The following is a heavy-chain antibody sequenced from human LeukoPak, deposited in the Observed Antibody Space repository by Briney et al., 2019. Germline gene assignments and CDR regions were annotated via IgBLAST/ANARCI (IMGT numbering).Heavy chain of an antibody. CDR3: ARHRDYGTGWYGFDY. V-gene: IGHV4-59*08. CDR1: GVSINSYY. J-gene: IGHJ4*02. D-gene: IGHD6-19*01. Sequence: KSSETLSLTCTVSGVSINSYYWSWIRQPPGKGLEWIAHIYYSASSNYNPSLKSRVTISVDTSKNQFSLRLSCVTAADAAVYYCARHRDYGTGWYGFDYWGQGSLVTVSS. CDR2: IYYSASS.